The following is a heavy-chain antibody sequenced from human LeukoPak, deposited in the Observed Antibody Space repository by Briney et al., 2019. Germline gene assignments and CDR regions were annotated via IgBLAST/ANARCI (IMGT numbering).Heavy chain of an antibody. CDR1: GGSISSQNW. D-gene: IGHD1-1*01. CDR3: AREGTAGTNLNWFDP. Sequence: SETLSLTCAVSGGSISSQNWWSWVRQPPGKGLEWIGEIFHSGSTHYNPSLKSRVTISVDKSKNQFSLNLSSVTAADTAVYYCAREGTAGTNLNWFDPWGQGTLVTVSS. CDR2: IFHSGST. J-gene: IGHJ5*02. V-gene: IGHV4-4*02.